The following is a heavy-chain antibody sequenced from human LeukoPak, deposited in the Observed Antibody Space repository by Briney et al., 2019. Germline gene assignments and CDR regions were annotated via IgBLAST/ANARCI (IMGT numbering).Heavy chain of an antibody. V-gene: IGHV4-59*08. CDR2: IFDSGDT. CDR3: TRRLSNGATLNYFDY. J-gene: IGHJ4*02. Sequence: PSETLSLTCTVSGGPISSYYWSWIRQTPGKGLEWIGNIFDSGDTNYNPSLQSRVTISVDTSKKQFSLKLRSVTAADTAVYYCTRRLSNGATLNYFDYWGQGTLVTVSS. CDR1: GGPISSYY. D-gene: IGHD4/OR15-4a*01.